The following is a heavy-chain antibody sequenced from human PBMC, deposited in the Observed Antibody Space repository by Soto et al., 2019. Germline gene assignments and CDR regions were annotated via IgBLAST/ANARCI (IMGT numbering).Heavy chain of an antibody. CDR1: GFTFSSYA. Sequence: PGGSLRLSCAASGFTFSSYAMSWVRQAPGKGLEWVSAISGSGGSTYYADSVKGRFTISRDNSKNTLYLQMNSLRAEDTAVYYCAKIGYYYDSSGLPPPYYSDYWGQGTLVTV. V-gene: IGHV3-23*01. CDR2: ISGSGGST. D-gene: IGHD3-22*01. J-gene: IGHJ4*02. CDR3: AKIGYYYDSSGLPPPYYSDY.